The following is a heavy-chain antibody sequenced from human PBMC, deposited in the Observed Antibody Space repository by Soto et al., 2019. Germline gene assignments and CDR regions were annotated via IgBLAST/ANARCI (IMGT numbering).Heavy chain of an antibody. V-gene: IGHV6-1*01. CDR1: GDSVSSHSAA. Sequence: SQTLSLTCAISGDSVSSHSAAWNWIRQSPSRGLEWLGRTYYRSKWYNDYAVSVKSRITINPDTSKNQFSLQLNSVTPEDTAVYYCAKGGGYCSSTSCYGGSFFGYYYYYMDVWGKRTTVTVSS. D-gene: IGHD2-2*01. CDR2: TYYRSKWYN. J-gene: IGHJ6*03. CDR3: AKGGGYCSSTSCYGGSFFGYYYYYMDV.